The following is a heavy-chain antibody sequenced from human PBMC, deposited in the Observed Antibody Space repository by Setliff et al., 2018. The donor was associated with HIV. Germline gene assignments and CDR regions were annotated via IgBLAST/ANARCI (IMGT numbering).Heavy chain of an antibody. Sequence: SVKVSCKASGGSFSSYGLSWVRQAPGQGLEWMGGIMPRFGTANYAQKFQGRVTIIADASTNTVNMELSSLRSEDTAVYYCAADHQTGSTSYDAFDIWGQGTVVTVSS. D-gene: IGHD1-7*01. CDR3: AADHQTGSTSYDAFDI. CDR1: GGSFSSYG. J-gene: IGHJ3*02. CDR2: IMPRFGTA. V-gene: IGHV1-69*13.